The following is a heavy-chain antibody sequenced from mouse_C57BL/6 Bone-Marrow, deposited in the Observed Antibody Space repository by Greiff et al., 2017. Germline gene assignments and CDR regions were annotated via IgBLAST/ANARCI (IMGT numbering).Heavy chain of an antibody. D-gene: IGHD1-1*01. J-gene: IGHJ1*03. CDR3: AREGITTVVAPLDFDV. V-gene: IGHV1-50*01. Sequence: VQLQQPGAELVKPGASVKLSCKASGYTFTSYWMQWVKQRPGQGLEWIGEIDPSDSYTNYNQKFKGKATLTVDTSSSTASMQLSSLTSEDSAVYYCAREGITTVVAPLDFDVWGTGTTVTVSS. CDR1: GYTFTSYW. CDR2: IDPSDSYT.